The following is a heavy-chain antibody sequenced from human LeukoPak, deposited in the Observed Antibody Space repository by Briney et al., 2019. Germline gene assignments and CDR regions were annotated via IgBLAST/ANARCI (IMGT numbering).Heavy chain of an antibody. CDR1: GGSISGHY. CDR3: ARGPAASGYFDY. D-gene: IGHD6-13*01. V-gene: IGHV4-4*07. Sequence: PSETLSLTCTVSGGSISGHYWSWLRQPAGKGLEWIGHFYSDGSINYSPSLKSRVTMSVDTSKNQFSLKLYSVTAADTAVFYCARGPAASGYFDYWDQGTLVTVSS. CDR2: FYSDGSI. J-gene: IGHJ4*02.